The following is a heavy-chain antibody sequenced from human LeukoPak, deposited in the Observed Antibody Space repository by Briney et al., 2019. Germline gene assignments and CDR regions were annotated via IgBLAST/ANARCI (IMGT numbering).Heavy chain of an antibody. Sequence: PSKTLSLTCTVSGGSISSSCYYWGWIRQPPGKGLEWIGSIYYSGSTYYNPSLKSRVTISVDTSKNQFSLKLSSVTAADTAVYYCARHTQDYGDLDSSHYWGQGTLVTVSS. D-gene: IGHD4-17*01. CDR1: GGSISSSCYY. J-gene: IGHJ4*02. CDR2: IYYSGST. V-gene: IGHV4-39*01. CDR3: ARHTQDYGDLDSSHY.